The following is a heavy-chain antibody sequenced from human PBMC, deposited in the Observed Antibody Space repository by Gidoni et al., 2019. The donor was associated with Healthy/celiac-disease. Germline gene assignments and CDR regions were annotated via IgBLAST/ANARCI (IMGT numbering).Heavy chain of an antibody. Sequence: EVQLLESGGGLVQPGGSLRLSCAASGFTFSSYAMSWVRQAPGKGLEWVSAISGSGGSTYYADSVKGRFTISRDNSKNTLYLQMNSLRAEDTAVYYCAKVDARWDLYCSSTSCPYYFDYWGQGTLVTVSS. CDR3: AKVDARWDLYCSSTSCPYYFDY. D-gene: IGHD2-2*01. V-gene: IGHV3-23*01. CDR2: ISGSGGST. CDR1: GFTFSSYA. J-gene: IGHJ4*02.